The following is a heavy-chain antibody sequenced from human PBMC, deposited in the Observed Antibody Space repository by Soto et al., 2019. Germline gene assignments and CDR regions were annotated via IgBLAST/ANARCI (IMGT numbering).Heavy chain of an antibody. Sequence: VASVKVSCKASGGTFSSYAISWVRQAPGQGLEWMGGIIPIFGTANYAQKFQGRVTITADESTSTAYMELSSLRSEDTAVYYCARDPPYSSSWYEFDYWGQGTLVTVSS. V-gene: IGHV1-69*13. CDR3: ARDPPYSSSWYEFDY. J-gene: IGHJ4*02. CDR2: IIPIFGTA. CDR1: GGTFSSYA. D-gene: IGHD6-13*01.